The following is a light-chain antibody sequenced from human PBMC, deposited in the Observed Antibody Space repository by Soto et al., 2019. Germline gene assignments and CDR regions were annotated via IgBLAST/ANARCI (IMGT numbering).Light chain of an antibody. CDR3: QQYGSSPRT. Sequence: EIVLTQSPGTLSLSPGERATLSCRASQSVRSSYLAWYQQKPGQAPRLLIYGASSRATGIPDRFSGSGSETDFTLTISRLELEDFAVYYCQQYGSSPRTFGQGTKLEIK. CDR1: QSVRSSY. J-gene: IGKJ2*01. V-gene: IGKV3-20*01. CDR2: GAS.